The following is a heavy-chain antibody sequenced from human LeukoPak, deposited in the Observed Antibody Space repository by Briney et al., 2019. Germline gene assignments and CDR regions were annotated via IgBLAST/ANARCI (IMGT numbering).Heavy chain of an antibody. CDR2: INTNTGNP. J-gene: IGHJ4*02. CDR3: ARGDYDYVWGSLDY. CDR1: GYTFTSYS. V-gene: IGHV7-4-1*02. Sequence: ASVKVSCKASGYTFTSYSMNWVRQAPGQGLEWMGWINTNTGNPTYAQGFTGRFVFSLDTSVSTAYLQISSLKAEDTAVYYCARGDYDYVWGSLDYWGQGTLVTVSS. D-gene: IGHD3-16*01.